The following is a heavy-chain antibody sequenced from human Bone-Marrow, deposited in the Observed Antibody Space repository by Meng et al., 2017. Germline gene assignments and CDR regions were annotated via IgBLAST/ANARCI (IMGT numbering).Heavy chain of an antibody. CDR1: GFTFSSYD. CDR3: ARGASPLDVLLWFGELYTQIDY. Sequence: GESLKISCAASGFTFSSYDMHRVRQATGRGLEWVSAIGTAGETYYPGSMKGRFTISRENAKNSLSLQMNSLRAGDTALYYCARGASPLDVLLWFGELYTQIDYWGQGTLVTVSS. D-gene: IGHD3-10*01. J-gene: IGHJ4*02. V-gene: IGHV3-13*01. CDR2: IGTAGET.